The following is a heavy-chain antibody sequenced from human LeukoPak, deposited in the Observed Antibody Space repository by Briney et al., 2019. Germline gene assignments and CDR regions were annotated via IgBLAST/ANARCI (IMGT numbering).Heavy chain of an antibody. Sequence: PGRSLRLSCAASRFTFSRYGMHWVRQAPGKGLEWVAVIWYDGSNKYYADPVKGRFTISRDNSKNTLYLQMNSLRAEDTAVYYCARDRIVGATRGGDFDYWGQGTLVTVSS. V-gene: IGHV3-33*01. CDR1: RFTFSRYG. CDR3: ARDRIVGATRGGDFDY. J-gene: IGHJ4*02. CDR2: IWYDGSNK. D-gene: IGHD1-26*01.